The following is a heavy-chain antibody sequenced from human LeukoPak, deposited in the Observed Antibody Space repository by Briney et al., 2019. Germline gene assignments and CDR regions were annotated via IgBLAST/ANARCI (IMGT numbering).Heavy chain of an antibody. Sequence: GGSLRLSCAASGFTFSSYAMSWVRQAPGKGLEWVSAISGSGGSTYYADSVKGRFTISRDNSKNTLYLQMNSLRAEDTAVYYCVKDQGEYYYDSSGSAYWGQGTLVTVSS. D-gene: IGHD3-22*01. J-gene: IGHJ4*02. V-gene: IGHV3-23*01. CDR1: GFTFSSYA. CDR3: VKDQGEYYYDSSGSAY. CDR2: ISGSGGST.